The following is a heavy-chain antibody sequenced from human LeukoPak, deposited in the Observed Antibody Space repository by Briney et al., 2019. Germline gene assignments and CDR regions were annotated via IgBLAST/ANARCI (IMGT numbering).Heavy chain of an antibody. CDR3: AREYCSSTSCYYYPRPNFDY. CDR1: GGSISSSNW. Sequence: SGTLSLTCAVSGGSISSSNWWSWVRQPPGKGLEWIGEIYHSGSTNYNPSLKSRVTISVDKSKNQFSLRLSSVTAADTAVYYCAREYCSSTSCYYYPRPNFDYWAREPWSPSPQ. J-gene: IGHJ4*02. CDR2: IYHSGST. D-gene: IGHD2-2*01. V-gene: IGHV4-4*02.